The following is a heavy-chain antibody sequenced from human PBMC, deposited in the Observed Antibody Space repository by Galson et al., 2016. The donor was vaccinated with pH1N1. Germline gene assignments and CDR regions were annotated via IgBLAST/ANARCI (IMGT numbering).Heavy chain of an antibody. Sequence: SVKVSCKASGYIFSGYYIHWVRQAPGQGLEWMGRINPKSGGTKYAQKFQGRVILTRDASITTAYMEVDTLSSDDAAVYYCARDLYGGFQLPSYYYYGMDVWGQGTTVTVSS. CDR1: GYIFSGYY. CDR2: INPKSGGT. J-gene: IGHJ6*01. V-gene: IGHV1-2*06. CDR3: ARDLYGGFQLPSYYYYGMDV. D-gene: IGHD4/OR15-4a*01.